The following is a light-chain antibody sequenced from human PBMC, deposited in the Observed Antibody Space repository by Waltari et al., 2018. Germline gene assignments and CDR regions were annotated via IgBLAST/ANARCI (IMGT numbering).Light chain of an antibody. CDR2: NTN. J-gene: IGLJ2*01. CDR1: TGAVTSGHY. CDR3: LLSYSDAVV. Sequence: QAVVTQEPSLTVSPGGTVTLTCGSSTGAVTSGHYPYWFQQKPGQAPRTLLYNTNTNPSWTPARFSGSLLGGKAALTLSGAQPEDEAEYYCLLSYSDAVVFGGGTKLTVL. V-gene: IGLV7-46*01.